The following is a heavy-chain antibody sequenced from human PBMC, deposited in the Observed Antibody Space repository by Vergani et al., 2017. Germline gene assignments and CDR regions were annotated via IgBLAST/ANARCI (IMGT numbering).Heavy chain of an antibody. CDR3: ARRTTMVRGVLEIARYYFDY. V-gene: IGHV4-59*05. Sequence: QVQLQESGPGLVKPSETLSLTCTVSGGSISSYYWSWIRQPAGKGLEWIGSIYYSGSTYYNPSLKSRVTISVATSKNQFSLKLSSVTAADTAVYYCARRTTMVRGVLEIARYYFDYWGQGTLVTVSS. CDR1: GGSISSYY. CDR2: IYYSGST. J-gene: IGHJ4*02. D-gene: IGHD3-10*01.